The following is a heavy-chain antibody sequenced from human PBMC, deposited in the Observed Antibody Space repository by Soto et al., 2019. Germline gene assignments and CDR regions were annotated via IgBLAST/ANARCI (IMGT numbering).Heavy chain of an antibody. Sequence: PSETLSLTCTVSGGSISSGGYYWSWIRQHPGKGLEWIGYIYYSGSTYYNPSLKSRVTISVDTSKNQFSLKLSSVTAADTAVYYCARYIVATILDAFDTWGQGTMVTVSS. CDR1: GGSISSGGYY. CDR3: ARYIVATILDAFDT. CDR2: IYYSGST. J-gene: IGHJ3*02. D-gene: IGHD5-12*01. V-gene: IGHV4-31*03.